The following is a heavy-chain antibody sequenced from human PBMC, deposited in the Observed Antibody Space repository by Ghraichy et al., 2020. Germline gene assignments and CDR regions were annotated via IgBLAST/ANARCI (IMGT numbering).Heavy chain of an antibody. CDR3: ARSGTGIAALKEGLFDS. CDR1: GVTVTTYY. V-gene: IGHV3-53*01. J-gene: IGHJ4*02. Sequence: GSLRLSCAATGVTVTTYYMSWVRRAPGKGLEWVSVSYDTNRIYYGDSVKGRFTISRDNSNNSLYLQMNSLRAEDTAVYYCARSGTGIAALKEGLFDSWGQGTLVVVSS. D-gene: IGHD6-13*01. CDR2: SYDTNRI.